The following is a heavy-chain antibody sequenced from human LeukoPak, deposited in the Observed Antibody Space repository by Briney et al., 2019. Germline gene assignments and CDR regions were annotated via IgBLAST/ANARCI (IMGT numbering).Heavy chain of an antibody. Sequence: GGSLRLSCAASGFTFSSYSMNWVRQAPGKGLEWVSSISSSSSYIYSADSVKGRFTISRDNAKNSLYLQMNSLRAEDTAVYYCARSTIRDYYGSGSYSWGQGTLVTVSS. CDR2: ISSSSSYI. D-gene: IGHD3-10*01. V-gene: IGHV3-21*01. J-gene: IGHJ4*02. CDR3: ARSTIRDYYGSGSYS. CDR1: GFTFSSYS.